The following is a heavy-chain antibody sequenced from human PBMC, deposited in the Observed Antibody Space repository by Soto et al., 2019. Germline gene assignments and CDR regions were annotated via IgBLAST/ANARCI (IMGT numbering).Heavy chain of an antibody. CDR2: ISSSSSYT. Sequence: QVQLVESGGGLVQPGGSLRLSCAASGFTFSDYYMSWIRQAPGKGLEWVSYISSSSSYTNYADSVKGRFTISRDNAKNSLYLQMNSLRAEDTAVYYCARGVEARFLEWLSPLNGMDVWGQGTTVTVSS. V-gene: IGHV3-11*06. CDR3: ARGVEARFLEWLSPLNGMDV. CDR1: GFTFSDYY. D-gene: IGHD3-3*01. J-gene: IGHJ6*02.